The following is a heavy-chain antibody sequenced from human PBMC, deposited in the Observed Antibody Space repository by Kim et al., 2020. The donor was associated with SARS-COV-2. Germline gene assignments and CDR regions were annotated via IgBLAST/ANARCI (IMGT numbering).Heavy chain of an antibody. Sequence: GGSLRLSCAASGFTFSSYAMHWVRQAPGKVLEWVSVISCGGGNKYYADSVKGRFTISRDNSKNTLYLQMNSLRAEDTAVYYCAKDSSKDYCDALDNWGQGTLVTVSS. J-gene: IGHJ4*02. CDR2: ISCGGGNK. CDR3: AKDSSKDYCDALDN. V-gene: IGHV3-30-3*02. CDR1: GFTFSSYA. D-gene: IGHD2-21*01.